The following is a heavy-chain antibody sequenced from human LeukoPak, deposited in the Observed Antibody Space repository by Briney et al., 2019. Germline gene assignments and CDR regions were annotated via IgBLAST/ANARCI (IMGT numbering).Heavy chain of an antibody. V-gene: IGHV4-4*07. CDR3: ARGVGYYDFWSGYSPNFDY. CDR2: IYTSGST. D-gene: IGHD3-3*01. CDR1: GGSISSYY. J-gene: IGHJ4*02. Sequence: PSETLSLTCTVSGGSISSYYWSWLRQPAGKGLEWIGRIYTSGSTNYNPSLKSRVTMSVDTSKNQFSLKLSSVTAADTAVYYCARGVGYYDFWSGYSPNFDYWGQGTLVTVSS.